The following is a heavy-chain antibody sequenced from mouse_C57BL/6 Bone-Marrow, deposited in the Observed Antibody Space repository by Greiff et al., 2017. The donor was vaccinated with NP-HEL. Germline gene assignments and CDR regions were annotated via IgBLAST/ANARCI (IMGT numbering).Heavy chain of an antibody. CDR2: IDPSDSYT. D-gene: IGHD1-1*01. CDR3: ARRTVVGPYFDY. CDR1: GYTFTSYW. Sequence: VQLQQPGAELVMPGASVKLSCKASGYTFTSYWMHWVKQRPGQGLEWIGEIDPSDSYTNYNQKFKGKSTLTVDKSSSTAYMQLSSLTSEDSAVYYCARRTVVGPYFDYWGQGTTLTVSS. J-gene: IGHJ2*01. V-gene: IGHV1-69*01.